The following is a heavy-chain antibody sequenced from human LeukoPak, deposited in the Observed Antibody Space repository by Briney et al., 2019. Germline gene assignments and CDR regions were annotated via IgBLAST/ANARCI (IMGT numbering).Heavy chain of an antibody. J-gene: IGHJ4*02. CDR2: INPTGSTS. CDR1: GSTFSSDW. V-gene: IGHV3-74*01. Sequence: GGSLRLSCVASGSTFSSDWMHWVRQAPGKGLVWVSRINPTGSTSNYEDSVKGRFTISRDNAKNTLYLQMNSLRAEDTAVYFCARVIRGSYGTDYSGQGTLVTVYS. CDR3: ARVIRGSYGTDY. D-gene: IGHD1-26*01.